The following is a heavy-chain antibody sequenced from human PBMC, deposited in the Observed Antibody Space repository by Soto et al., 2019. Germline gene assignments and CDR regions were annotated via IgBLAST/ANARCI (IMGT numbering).Heavy chain of an antibody. CDR2: ISGSGGST. D-gene: IGHD3-9*01. J-gene: IGHJ4*02. CDR1: GFTFYSSA. Sequence: LRLSCAASGFTFYSSAMSWVRQAPWKGLEWVSAISGSGGSTYYADSVKGRFTISRDNSKNTLYLQMNSLRAEDTAVYYCAKDFDWLLVRGYFDYWGQGTLVTVSS. V-gene: IGHV3-23*01. CDR3: AKDFDWLLVRGYFDY.